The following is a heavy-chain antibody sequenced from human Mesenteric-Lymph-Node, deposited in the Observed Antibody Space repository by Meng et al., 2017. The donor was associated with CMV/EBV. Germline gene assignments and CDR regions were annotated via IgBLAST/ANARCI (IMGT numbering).Heavy chain of an antibody. CDR2: IDWDDDK. Sequence: SWIRQAPGKALEWLAVIDWDDDKYYGTSLKSRLTISKDTSKNQVVLTMTNMDPVDTATYYCARTQSSSCYDAFDIWGQGTMVTVSS. J-gene: IGHJ3*02. CDR3: ARTQSSSCYDAFDI. D-gene: IGHD2-2*01. V-gene: IGHV2-70*01.